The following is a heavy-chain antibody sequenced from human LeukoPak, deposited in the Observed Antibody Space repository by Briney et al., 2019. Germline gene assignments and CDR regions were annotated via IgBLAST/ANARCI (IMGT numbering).Heavy chain of an antibody. CDR3: AKDTMVRGVIRSGGDY. J-gene: IGHJ4*02. V-gene: IGHV3-64*01. CDR2: ISSNGGST. CDR1: GFTFSSYA. D-gene: IGHD3-10*01. Sequence: GGSLRLSCAASGFTFSSYAMHWVRQAPGKGLEYASAISSNGGSTYYANSVKGRFTITRDNSKNTLYLQMNSLRAEDTAVYYCAKDTMVRGVIRSGGDYWGQGTLVTVSS.